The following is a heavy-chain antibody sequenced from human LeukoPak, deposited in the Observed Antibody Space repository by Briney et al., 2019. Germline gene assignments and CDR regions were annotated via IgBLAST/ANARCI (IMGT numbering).Heavy chain of an antibody. CDR3: ARLGLAVAVAGTAISY. J-gene: IGHJ4*02. D-gene: IGHD6-19*01. V-gene: IGHV4-39*01. CDR1: GGSISSSSYY. CDR2: IYYSGIT. Sequence: PSETLSLTCTVSGGSISSSSYYWGWIRQPPGQGLVWIVSIYYSGITYYNPSLKSRATISVYTPKNLFPLKMSSVTAADTAVYYCARLGLAVAVAGTAISYWGQGTLVTVSS.